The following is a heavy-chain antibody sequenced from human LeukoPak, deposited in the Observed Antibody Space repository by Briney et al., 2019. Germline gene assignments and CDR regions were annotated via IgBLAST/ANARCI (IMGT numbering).Heavy chain of an antibody. CDR2: IKYDGSEK. CDR3: ARDPAYAGYDY. CDR1: GFTFSSNA. J-gene: IGHJ4*02. V-gene: IGHV3-7*03. D-gene: IGHD2-2*01. Sequence: GGSLRLSCAASGFTFSSNAMSWVRQAPGKGLEWVATIKYDGSEKAYVDSVKGRFTISKDNAKNSLYLQMNSLRADDTAVYYCARDPAYAGYDYWGQGTLVTVSS.